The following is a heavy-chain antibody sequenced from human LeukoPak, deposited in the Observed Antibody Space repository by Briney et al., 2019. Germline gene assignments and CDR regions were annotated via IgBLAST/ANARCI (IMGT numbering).Heavy chain of an antibody. J-gene: IGHJ4*02. V-gene: IGHV4-59*01. Sequence: SETLSLTCTVSGGSISSYYWSWIRQPPGKGLEWIGYIYYSGGTNYNPSLKSRVTISVDTSKNQFSLKLSSVTAADTAVYYCARGLEGGESPFSFDYWGQGTLVTVSS. CDR3: ARGLEGGESPFSFDY. CDR2: IYYSGGT. CDR1: GGSISSYY. D-gene: IGHD3-10*01.